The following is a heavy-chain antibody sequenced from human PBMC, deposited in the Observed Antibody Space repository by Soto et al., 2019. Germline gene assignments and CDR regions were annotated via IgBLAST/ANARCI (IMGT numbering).Heavy chain of an antibody. V-gene: IGHV4-34*12. CDR3: ARHPSDFWFDP. J-gene: IGHJ5*02. CDR2: IFYSGTT. CDR1: GGSFRDYY. D-gene: IGHD2-21*02. Sequence: SETLSLTCAVYGGSFRDYYWSWIRQSPGKGLEWIGDIFYSGTTNYNPSLKSRVTVSVDTSKNQFSLKLSSLTAADTAVYYCARHPSDFWFDPWGQGTLVTVSS.